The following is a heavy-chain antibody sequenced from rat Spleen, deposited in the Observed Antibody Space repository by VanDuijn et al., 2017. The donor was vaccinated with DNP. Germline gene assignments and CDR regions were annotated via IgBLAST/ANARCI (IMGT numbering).Heavy chain of an antibody. CDR3: TARGNYDDGYYRPYYVMDA. CDR1: GFTFNNYW. V-gene: IGHV5-31*01. J-gene: IGHJ4*01. Sequence: EVQLVESGGGLVQPGRSLKLSCVASGFTFNNYWMTWIRQAPGKGLEWVASITNTGGSTYYPDSVKGRFTISRDNAKSTLYLQMNSLRSEDTATYYGTARGNYDDGYYRPYYVMDAWGQGASVTVSS. D-gene: IGHD1-12*03. CDR2: ITNTGGST.